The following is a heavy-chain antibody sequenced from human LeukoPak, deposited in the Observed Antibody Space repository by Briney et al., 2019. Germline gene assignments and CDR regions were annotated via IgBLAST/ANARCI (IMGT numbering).Heavy chain of an antibody. V-gene: IGHV3-30-3*01. Sequence: GSLRLSCAASGFTFSSYAMHWVRQAPGKGLEWVAVISYDGSNKYYADSVKGRFTISRDNSKNTLYLQMNSLRAEDTAVYYCAKVPHYSTTWPNWFDPWGQGTLVTVSS. J-gene: IGHJ5*02. CDR3: AKVPHYSTTWPNWFDP. CDR1: GFTFSSYA. D-gene: IGHD6-13*01. CDR2: ISYDGSNK.